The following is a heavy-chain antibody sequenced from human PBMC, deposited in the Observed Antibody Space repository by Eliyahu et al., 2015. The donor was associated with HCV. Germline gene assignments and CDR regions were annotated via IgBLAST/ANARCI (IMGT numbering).Heavy chain of an antibody. CDR3: ARDLAIYYYVSGSPGDY. Sequence: QVQLVQSGAEVKKPGASVKVSCKASGYTFTGYIMPWCDKAPGQGLEWMGWINPNSGGTNYAQKFQGRVTMTRDTSISTAYMELSSLKSDDTAVYYCARDLAIYYYVSGSPGDYWGQGTLVTVSS. CDR2: INPNSGGT. D-gene: IGHD3-10*01. CDR1: GYTFTGYI. V-gene: IGHV1-2*02. J-gene: IGHJ4*02.